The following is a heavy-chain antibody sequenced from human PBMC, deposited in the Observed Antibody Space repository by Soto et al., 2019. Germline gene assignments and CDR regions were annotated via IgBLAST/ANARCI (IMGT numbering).Heavy chain of an antibody. CDR1: GGSISSSSYY. D-gene: IGHD1-1*01. V-gene: IGHV4-39*01. J-gene: IGHJ5*02. CDR2: IYYSGST. Sequence: PSETLSLTCTVSGGSISSSSYYWGWIRQPPGKGLEWIGSIYYSGSTYYNPSLKSRVTISVDTSKNQFSLKLSSVTAADTAVYYCARHLHNPDSNWFDPWGQGTLVTVSS. CDR3: ARHLHNPDSNWFDP.